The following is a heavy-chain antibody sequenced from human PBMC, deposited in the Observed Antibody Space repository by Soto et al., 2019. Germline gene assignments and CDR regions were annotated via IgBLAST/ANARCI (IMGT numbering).Heavy chain of an antibody. CDR1: GYTFTSYG. J-gene: IGHJ4*02. V-gene: IGHV1-18*01. Sequence: QVQLVQSGAEVKKPGSSVKVSCKASGYTFTSYGISWVRQAPGQGLEWMGWINAYNGNTNNAQKLQGRVTMTTDTATSTAYMELRSLRSDDTAVFSCARDPVAGTDFDYWGQGTLVTVSS. D-gene: IGHD6-19*01. CDR3: ARDPVAGTDFDY. CDR2: INAYNGNT.